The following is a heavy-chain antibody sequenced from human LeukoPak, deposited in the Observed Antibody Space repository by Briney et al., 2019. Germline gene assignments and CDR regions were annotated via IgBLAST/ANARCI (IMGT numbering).Heavy chain of an antibody. CDR3: AKGGYSGYDRPFDY. V-gene: IGHV3-30*18. CDR1: GFTFSSYS. CDR2: ISYDGSNK. J-gene: IGHJ4*02. Sequence: GGSLRLSCAASGFTFSSYSMHWVRQAPGKGLEWVAVISYDGSNKYYADSVKGRFTISRDNSKSTLYLQMNSLRAEDTAVYYCAKGGYSGYDRPFDYWGQGTLVTVSS. D-gene: IGHD5-12*01.